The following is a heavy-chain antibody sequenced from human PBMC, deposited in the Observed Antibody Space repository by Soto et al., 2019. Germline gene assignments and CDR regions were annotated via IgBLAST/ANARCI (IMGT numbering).Heavy chain of an antibody. D-gene: IGHD1-26*01. CDR2: IIPIFGTT. V-gene: IGHV1-69*01. CDR3: ASTYYQWEALHYFDF. J-gene: IGHJ4*02. Sequence: QVQLVQSVAEVKKPGSSVKVSCTASGGTFSRYGFTWVRQAPGQGFQWMGGIIPIFGTTHYEQNFQGRLSITADESTSTVYMELSSLRSDDTAIYFCASTYYQWEALHYFDFWGQGTLVTVSS. CDR1: GGTFSRYG.